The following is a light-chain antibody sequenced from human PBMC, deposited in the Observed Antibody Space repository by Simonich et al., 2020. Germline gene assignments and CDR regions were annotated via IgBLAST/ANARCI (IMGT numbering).Light chain of an antibody. Sequence: DIVMTQSPDSLAVSLGERATINCKSSQSVLYSSNIKNYLPWYQQKPGQPPKLLIYWASTRESGVPDRFSGSGSGTDFTLTISSLQAEDVAVYYCQQYYSTPWTFGQGTKVEIK. CDR1: QSVLYSSNIKNY. CDR2: WAS. J-gene: IGKJ1*01. CDR3: QQYYSTPWT. V-gene: IGKV4-1*01.